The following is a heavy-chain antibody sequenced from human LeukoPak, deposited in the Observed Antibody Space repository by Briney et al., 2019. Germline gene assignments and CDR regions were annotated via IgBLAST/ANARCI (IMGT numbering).Heavy chain of an antibody. V-gene: IGHV1-69*06. J-gene: IGHJ4*02. CDR2: IMPILSTA. CDR1: GGTFSSYD. CDR3: AGGRTDIVVVPATLRNYYFDY. D-gene: IGHD2-2*01. Sequence: SVKVSCKASGGTFSSYDISWVRQAPGQGLEWMGGIMPILSTANYAQKFQGRVTITADKSTSTAYMELSSLRSEDTAVYYCAGGRTDIVVVPATLRNYYFDYWGQGTLVTVSS.